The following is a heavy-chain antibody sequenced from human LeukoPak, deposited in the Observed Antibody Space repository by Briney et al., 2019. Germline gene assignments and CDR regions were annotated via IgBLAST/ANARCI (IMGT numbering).Heavy chain of an antibody. V-gene: IGHV1-8*03. D-gene: IGHD5-18*01. Sequence: GASVKVSCKASGYTFTSYDINWVRQATGQGLEWMGWMNPNSGNTGYAQKFQGRVTITRNTSISTAYMELSSLRSEDTAVYYCARVPHRGDSYGLVNAFDIWGQGTMVTVSS. CDR1: GYTFTSYD. J-gene: IGHJ3*02. CDR2: MNPNSGNT. CDR3: ARVPHRGDSYGLVNAFDI.